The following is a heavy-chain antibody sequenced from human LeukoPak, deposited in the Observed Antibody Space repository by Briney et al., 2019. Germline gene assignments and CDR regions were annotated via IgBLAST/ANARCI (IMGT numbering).Heavy chain of an antibody. CDR2: MYTSGST. CDR1: GGSISSHY. CDR3: ARSAMVRGVPRVHWFDP. D-gene: IGHD3-10*01. V-gene: IGHV4-4*07. Sequence: SETLSLTCTVSGGSISSHYWSWIRQPAGKGLEWIGRMYTSGSTNYNPSLKSRVTMSVDKSKNQFSLKLSSVTAADTAVYYCARSAMVRGVPRVHWFDPWGQGTLVTVSS. J-gene: IGHJ5*02.